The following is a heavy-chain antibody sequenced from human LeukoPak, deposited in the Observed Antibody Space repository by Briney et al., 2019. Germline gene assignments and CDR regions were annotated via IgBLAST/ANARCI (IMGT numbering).Heavy chain of an antibody. CDR3: ARAEVDYYDSSGQIDY. Sequence: ASVKVSCKASGYTLTGYYMHWARQAPGQGLEWMGIINPSGGSTSYAQKFQGRVTMTRDMSTSTVYMELSSLRSEDTAVYYCARAEVDYYDSSGQIDYWGQGTLVTVSS. V-gene: IGHV1-46*01. CDR2: INPSGGST. D-gene: IGHD3-22*01. CDR1: GYTLTGYY. J-gene: IGHJ4*02.